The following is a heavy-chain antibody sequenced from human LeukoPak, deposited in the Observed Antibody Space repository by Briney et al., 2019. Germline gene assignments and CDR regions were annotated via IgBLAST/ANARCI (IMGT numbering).Heavy chain of an antibody. Sequence: GGSLRLSCAIPGFPFTSSWMSWVRQAPGKGLEWVSVIYSGGSTYYADSVKGRFTISRDNSKNTLYLQMNSLRAEDTAVYYCAKDGPAIFGVVITSYYFDYWGQGTLVTVSS. CDR3: AKDGPAIFGVVITSYYFDY. V-gene: IGHV3-66*01. CDR1: GFPFTSSW. CDR2: IYSGGST. J-gene: IGHJ4*02. D-gene: IGHD3-3*01.